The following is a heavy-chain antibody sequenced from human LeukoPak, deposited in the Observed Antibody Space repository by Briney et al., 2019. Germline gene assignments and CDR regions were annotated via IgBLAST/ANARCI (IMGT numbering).Heavy chain of an antibody. Sequence: ASVKVSCKVSGYTLTELSMHWVRQAPGKGLEWMGGFDPEDGETIYAQKFQGRVTMTEDTSTDTAYMELSSLRSEDTAVYYCATGVIAVAGNDYWGQGTLVTVSS. CDR1: GYTLTELS. J-gene: IGHJ4*02. V-gene: IGHV1-24*01. CDR3: ATGVIAVAGNDY. D-gene: IGHD6-19*01. CDR2: FDPEDGET.